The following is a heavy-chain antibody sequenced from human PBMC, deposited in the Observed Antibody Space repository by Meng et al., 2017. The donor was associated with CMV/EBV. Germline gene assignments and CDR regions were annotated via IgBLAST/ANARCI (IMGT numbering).Heavy chain of an antibody. V-gene: IGHV1-2*02. J-gene: IGHJ4*02. D-gene: IGHD6-19*01. CDR2: INPNSGGT. CDR1: GYTFTSYD. Sequence: ASVKVSCKASGYTFTSYDINWVRQATGQGLEWMGWINPNSGGTNYAQKFQGRVTMTRDTSISTAYMELSRLRSDDMAVYYCARGAGMGSGWYWDDYWGQGTLVTVSS. CDR3: ARGAGMGSGWYWDDY.